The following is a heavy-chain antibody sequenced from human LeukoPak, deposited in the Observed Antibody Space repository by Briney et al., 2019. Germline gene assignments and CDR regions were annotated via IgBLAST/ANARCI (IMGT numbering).Heavy chain of an antibody. J-gene: IGHJ6*04. CDR3: VATALRRRKDYYGMDV. V-gene: IGHV4-59*01. CDR1: GGSTSSYY. CDR2: IYYSGST. D-gene: IGHD4-17*01. Sequence: SETLSLTCTVSGGSTSSYYWSWLRQPPGKGLEWVGYIYYSGSTNYNPSLKSRVTISVDTSKNQFSLKLSSVTAADTAVYYCVATALRRRKDYYGMDVWGKGTTVTVSS.